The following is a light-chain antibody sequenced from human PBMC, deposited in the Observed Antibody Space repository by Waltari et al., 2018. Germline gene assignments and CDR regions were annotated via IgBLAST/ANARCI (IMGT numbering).Light chain of an antibody. CDR2: EAS. CDR3: CSFAGGNNFEVI. CDR1: RSNVENYNL. V-gene: IGLV2-23*01. J-gene: IGLJ2*01. Sequence: QSALTQPASVSGSPGQSIPISCTGTRSNVENYNLVSRYQHHPGKAPKLLIYEASKRPAGISNRFSGSTSGNTASLTISGLQAEDESDYYCCSFAGGNNFEVIFGGGTRLTVL.